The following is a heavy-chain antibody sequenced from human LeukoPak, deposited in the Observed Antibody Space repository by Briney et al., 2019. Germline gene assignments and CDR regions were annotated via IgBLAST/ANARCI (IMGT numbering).Heavy chain of an antibody. CDR1: GYTFTSYA. CDR2: INTNTGNP. Sequence: ASVKVSCKASGYTFTSYAMNWVRQAPGQGLEWMGWINTNTGNPTYAQGFTGRFVFSLDTSVSTAYLQISSLKAEDTAVYYCARDLHAYYDFWSGYYTRVEYGFDYWGQGTLVTVSS. J-gene: IGHJ4*02. CDR3: ARDLHAYYDFWSGYYTRVEYGFDY. V-gene: IGHV7-4-1*02. D-gene: IGHD3-3*01.